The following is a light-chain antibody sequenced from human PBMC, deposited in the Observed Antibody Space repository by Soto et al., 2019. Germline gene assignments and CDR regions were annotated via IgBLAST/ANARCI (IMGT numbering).Light chain of an antibody. CDR1: SSDVGGYKY. V-gene: IGLV2-11*01. CDR2: DVS. CDR3: CSYAGSPYV. J-gene: IGLJ1*01. Sequence: QSALTQPRSVSGSPGQSVTTSCTGTSSDVGGYKYVSWYQQHPGKAPKLMIYDVSERPSGVPDRFSGSKSGNTASLTISGLHAEDEADYYCCSYAGSPYVFGTGTKVTVL.